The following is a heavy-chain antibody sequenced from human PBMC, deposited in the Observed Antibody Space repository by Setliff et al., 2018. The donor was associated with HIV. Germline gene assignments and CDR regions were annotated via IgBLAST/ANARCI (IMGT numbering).Heavy chain of an antibody. V-gene: IGHV1-8*01. CDR1: GYTFTRYD. J-gene: IGHJ3*02. Sequence: GASVKVSCKASGYTFTRYDINWVRQATGQGLEWMGWMNPNSGSTSYAQKFQGRVTMTRDTSTSTVYMELSSLGSEDTAVYYCARARHHGYNFPEAFDIWGQGTMVTISS. D-gene: IGHD5-12*01. CDR2: MNPNSGST. CDR3: ARARHHGYNFPEAFDI.